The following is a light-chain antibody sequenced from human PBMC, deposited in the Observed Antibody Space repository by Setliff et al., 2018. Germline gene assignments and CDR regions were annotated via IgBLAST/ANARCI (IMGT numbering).Light chain of an antibody. CDR2: DDS. CDR1: SSDVGGYNY. CDR3: CSYAGSYTSLYV. J-gene: IGLJ1*01. V-gene: IGLV2-11*01. Sequence: QSALTQPRSVSGSPGQSVTISCAGTSSDVGGYNYVSWYQQHPGKAPKLMIYDDSKRPSGVPDRFSGSKSGNTASLTISGLQAEDEADYYCCSYAGSYTSLYVFGTGTKVTVL.